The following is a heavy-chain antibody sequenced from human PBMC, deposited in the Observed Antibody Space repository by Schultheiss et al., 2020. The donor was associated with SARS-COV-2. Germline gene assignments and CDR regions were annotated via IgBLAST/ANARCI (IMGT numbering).Heavy chain of an antibody. CDR2: IYYSGST. V-gene: IGHV4-59*01. D-gene: IGHD3-22*01. CDR3: ARASPSSSGYLYYYYGMDV. Sequence: SETLSLTCTVSGGSISSYYWSWIRQPPGKGLEWIGSIYYSGSTYYNPSLKSRVTISVDTSKNQFSLKLSSVTAADTAVYYCARASPSSSGYLYYYYGMDVWGQGTTVTVSS. J-gene: IGHJ6*02. CDR1: GGSISSYY.